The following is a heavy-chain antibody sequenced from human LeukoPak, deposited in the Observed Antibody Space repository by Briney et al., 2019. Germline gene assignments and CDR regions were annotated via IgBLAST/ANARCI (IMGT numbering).Heavy chain of an antibody. D-gene: IGHD3-16*01. Sequence: GGSLRLYCAASGFTFSSYAMSWVRQAPGKGLEWVSAISGSGGSTYYADSVKGRFTISRDNSKNTLYLQMNSLRAEDTAVYYCAKDFYDYVWGSLEYWGQGTLVTVSS. V-gene: IGHV3-23*01. CDR1: GFTFSSYA. CDR2: ISGSGGST. CDR3: AKDFYDYVWGSLEY. J-gene: IGHJ4*02.